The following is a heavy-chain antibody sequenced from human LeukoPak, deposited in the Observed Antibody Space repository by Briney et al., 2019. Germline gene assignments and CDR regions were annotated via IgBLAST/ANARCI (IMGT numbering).Heavy chain of an antibody. D-gene: IGHD2-2*01. V-gene: IGHV1-2*02. CDR1: GYTFTGYY. Sequence: ASVKVSCKASGYTFTGYYMHWVRRAPGQGLEWMGWINPNSGGTNYAQKFQGRVTMTRDTSISTAYMELSRLRSDDTAVYYCASRHCSSTSCLLNDAFDIWDQGTMVTVSS. CDR3: ASRHCSSTSCLLNDAFDI. J-gene: IGHJ3*02. CDR2: INPNSGGT.